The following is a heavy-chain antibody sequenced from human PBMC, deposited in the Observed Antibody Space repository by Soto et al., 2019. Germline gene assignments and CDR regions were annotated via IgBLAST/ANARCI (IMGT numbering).Heavy chain of an antibody. V-gene: IGHV1-2*02. Sequence: VKVSCKASGYTFTGYYMHWVRQAPGQGPEWMGWINPNSGGTNYAQKFQGRVTMTRDTSISTAYMELSRLRSDDTAVYYCARIGCSGGSCYSDWFDPWGQGTLVTVSS. CDR1: GYTFTGYY. CDR2: INPNSGGT. CDR3: ARIGCSGGSCYSDWFDP. J-gene: IGHJ5*02. D-gene: IGHD2-15*01.